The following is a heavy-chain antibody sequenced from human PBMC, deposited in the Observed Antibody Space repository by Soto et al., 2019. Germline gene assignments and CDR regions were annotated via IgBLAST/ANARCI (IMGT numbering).Heavy chain of an antibody. Sequence: GASVKVSCKASGGTFSSYAISWVRQTPGQGLEWMGGIIPIFGTANYAQKFQGRVTITADESTSTAYMELSSLRSEDTAVYYCARDLGYCSGGSRYLFDPWGQGTLVTLSS. D-gene: IGHD2-15*01. V-gene: IGHV1-69*13. CDR1: GGTFSSYA. CDR2: IIPIFGTA. J-gene: IGHJ5*02. CDR3: ARDLGYCSGGSRYLFDP.